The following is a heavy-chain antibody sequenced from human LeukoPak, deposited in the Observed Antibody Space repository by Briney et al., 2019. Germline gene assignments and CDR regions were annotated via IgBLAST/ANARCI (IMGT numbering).Heavy chain of an antibody. Sequence: PKASVKVSCKASGGTFSSYAISWVRQAPGQGLERMGGIIPIFGTANYAQKLQGRVTMTTDTSTSTAYMELRSLRSDDTAVYYCARDFNPYYDILTGYNFDYWGQGTLVTVSS. CDR1: GGTFSSYA. D-gene: IGHD3-9*01. J-gene: IGHJ4*02. CDR3: ARDFNPYYDILTGYNFDY. V-gene: IGHV1-69*05. CDR2: IIPIFGTA.